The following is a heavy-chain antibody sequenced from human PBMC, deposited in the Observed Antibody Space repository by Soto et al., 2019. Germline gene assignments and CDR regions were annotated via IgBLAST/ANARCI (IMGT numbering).Heavy chain of an antibody. CDR2: MNPNSGDT. CDR3: AHWVGYGDDIYYYGMDV. CDR1: RYTFTSYD. V-gene: IGHV1-8*01. D-gene: IGHD4-17*01. Sequence: QVQLVQSGAEVKKPGASVKVSCKTSRYTFTSYDINWVRQATGQGLEWMGWMNPNSGDTGYAQKFQGRVTMTSNTSMSTAYMELSSLESEDTAVYYCAHWVGYGDDIYYYGMDVWGQGTTVIVSS. J-gene: IGHJ6*02.